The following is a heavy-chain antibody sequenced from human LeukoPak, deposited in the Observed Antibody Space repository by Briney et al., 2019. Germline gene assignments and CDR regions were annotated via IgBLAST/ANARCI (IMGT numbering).Heavy chain of an antibody. J-gene: IGHJ4*02. Sequence: PGGSLRLSCAASGFTFSTYAINWVRQAPGKGLEWVSAISGNGATRFYADSVKGRFTISRDNSENTLYLQMNSLRAEDTAVYFCAKTDYCTGPYDFWGQGTLVTVSS. CDR1: GFTFSTYA. D-gene: IGHD2-8*01. CDR2: ISGNGATR. V-gene: IGHV3-23*01. CDR3: AKTDYCTGPYDF.